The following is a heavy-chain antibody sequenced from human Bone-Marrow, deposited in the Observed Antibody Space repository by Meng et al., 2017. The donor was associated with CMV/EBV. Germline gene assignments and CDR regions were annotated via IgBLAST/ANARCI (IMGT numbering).Heavy chain of an antibody. CDR1: FSSYG. D-gene: IGHD2-15*01. CDR3: ARDGGYCSGGSCYDSSYFDY. CDR2: IWNDGSNK. V-gene: IGHV3-33*01. J-gene: IGHJ4*02. Sequence: FSSYGMHWVRQAPGKGLEWVAVIWNDGSNKYYADSVKGRFTISRDNSKNTLYLQMNSLRAEDTAVYYCARDGGYCSGGSCYDSSYFDYWGQGTLVTVSS.